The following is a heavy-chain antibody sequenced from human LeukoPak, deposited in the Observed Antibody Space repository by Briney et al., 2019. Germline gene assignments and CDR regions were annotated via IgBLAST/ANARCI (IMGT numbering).Heavy chain of an antibody. CDR1: GFTFSGYD. CDR3: AKASAIDY. CDR2: IRYDGSNK. J-gene: IGHJ4*02. Sequence: GGSLRLSCAASGFTFSGYDMHWVRQAPGKGLEWVAFIRYDGSNKYYTDSVKGRFTISRDSSKNTLYLQMNSLRPEDTAVYYCAKASAIDYWGQGTLVTVSS. V-gene: IGHV3-30*02.